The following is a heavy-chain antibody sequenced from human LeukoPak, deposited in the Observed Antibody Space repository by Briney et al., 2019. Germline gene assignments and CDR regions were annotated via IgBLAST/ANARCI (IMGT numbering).Heavy chain of an antibody. CDR2: IYYSGST. D-gene: IGHD3-3*01. V-gene: IGHV4-39*07. CDR1: GGSISSSSYY. J-gene: IGHJ6*03. CDR3: ARGPAGHYDFWSYYYYYMDV. Sequence: PSETLSLTCIVSGGSISSSSYYWGWIRQPPGKGLEWIGSIYYSGSTYYNPSLKSRVTISVDTSKNQFSLKLSSVTAADTAVYYCARGPAGHYDFWSYYYYYMDVWGKGTTVTVSS.